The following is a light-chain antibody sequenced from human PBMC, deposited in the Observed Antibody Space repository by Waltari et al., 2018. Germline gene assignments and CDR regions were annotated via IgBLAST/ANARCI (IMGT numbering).Light chain of an antibody. CDR2: GAS. V-gene: IGKV3-15*01. Sequence: IVMTQSPAPLSVSPGAGATHSCKASPRLSSNLAWYQQKPGQLPRLLIYGASTRATGIPARFSGSGSGTEFTLTISSLQAEDFAVYYCQERGRTFGQGTKVEIK. CDR3: QERGRT. CDR1: PRLSSN. J-gene: IGKJ1*01.